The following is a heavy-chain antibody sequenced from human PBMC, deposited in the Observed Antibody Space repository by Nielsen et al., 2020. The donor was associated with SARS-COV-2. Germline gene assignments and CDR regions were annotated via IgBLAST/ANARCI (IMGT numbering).Heavy chain of an antibody. CDR2: IWYDGSNK. CDR3: ASLGFQGGYYGMDV. V-gene: IGHV3-30*19. Sequence: GGSLRLSCAASGFTFSSYGMHWVRQAPGKGLEWVAVIWYDGSNKYYADSVKGRFTISRDNSKNTLYLQMNSLRAEDTAVYYCASLGFQGGYYGMDVWGQGTTVTVSS. CDR1: GFTFSSYG. D-gene: IGHD3-10*01. J-gene: IGHJ6*02.